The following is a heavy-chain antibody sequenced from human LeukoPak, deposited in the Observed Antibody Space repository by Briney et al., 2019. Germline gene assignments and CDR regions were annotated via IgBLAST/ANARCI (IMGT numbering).Heavy chain of an antibody. D-gene: IGHD5-12*01. J-gene: IGHJ4*02. V-gene: IGHV1-2*02. CDR3: ARERGYSGYDKSYGY. CDR2: INPNSGGT. Sequence: GASVKVSCKASGYTFTGHYMHWVRQAPGQGLEWMGWINPNSGGTNYAQKFQGRVTMTRDTSISTAYMELSRLRSDDTAVYYCARERGYSGYDKSYGYWGQGTLVTVSS. CDR1: GYTFTGHY.